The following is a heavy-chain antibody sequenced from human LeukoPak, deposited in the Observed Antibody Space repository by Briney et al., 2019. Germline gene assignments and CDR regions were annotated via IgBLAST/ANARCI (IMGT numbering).Heavy chain of an antibody. CDR1: GGSISSYY. CDR3: ARGADSSGYYSIFYFDY. J-gene: IGHJ4*02. CDR2: IYYSGST. V-gene: IGHV4-59*01. Sequence: PSETLSLTCTVSGGSISSYYWNWIRQPPGKGLEWIGYIYYSGSTNYNPSLKSRVTISVDTSKHQFSLKLSSVTAADTAVYYCARGADSSGYYSIFYFDYWGQGTLVSVSS. D-gene: IGHD3-22*01.